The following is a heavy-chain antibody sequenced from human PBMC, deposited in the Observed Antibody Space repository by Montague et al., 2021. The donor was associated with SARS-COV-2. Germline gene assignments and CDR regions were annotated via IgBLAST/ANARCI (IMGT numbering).Heavy chain of an antibody. D-gene: IGHD2-21*01. Sequence: TLSLTCTVSGGSIASGGYYWTWIRQHPGKGLEWIGYIYHTGSTYYNPSLQSRLRTSVDMSKNEFSLTLTSVTAADTAIYYCARDRGWGSRGAGYIDLWGRGTLVTVSS. J-gene: IGHJ2*01. V-gene: IGHV4-31*03. CDR1: GGSIASGGYY. CDR3: ARDRGWGSRGAGYIDL. CDR2: IYHTGST.